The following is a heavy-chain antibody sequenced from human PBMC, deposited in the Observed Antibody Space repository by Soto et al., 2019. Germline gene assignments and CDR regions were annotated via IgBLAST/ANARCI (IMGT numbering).Heavy chain of an antibody. D-gene: IGHD3-10*01. J-gene: IGHJ5*02. V-gene: IGHV4-59*01. CDR2: IYYSGIT. CDR1: GGSISSYY. CDR3: ARVSGSGSYYYNYFDP. Sequence: SETLSLTCTVSGGSISSYYWSWIREPPGKGLEWIGYIYYSGITKYSPSLKSRVTISVDTSKNQFSLKLPSVTAADTAVYYCARVSGSGSYYYNYFDPWGQGTLVTVSS.